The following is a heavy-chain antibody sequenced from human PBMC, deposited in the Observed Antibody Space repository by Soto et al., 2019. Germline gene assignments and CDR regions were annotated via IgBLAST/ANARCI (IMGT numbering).Heavy chain of an antibody. CDR1: GYDYVTYA. V-gene: IGHV1-18*01. CDR2: ISTLNGHT. CDR3: ARRVQVWLPEYYGMDV. D-gene: IGHD5-18*01. Sequence: QAQLVQSGAEVKKPGASVNVSCKASGYDYVTYAITWVRQRPGQGLEWMGWISTLNGHTNYAQNFQGRVTMTTDTSTRIVHLELRSLRSDDTAVYYCARRVQVWLPEYYGMDVWGQGTTVTVSS. J-gene: IGHJ6*02.